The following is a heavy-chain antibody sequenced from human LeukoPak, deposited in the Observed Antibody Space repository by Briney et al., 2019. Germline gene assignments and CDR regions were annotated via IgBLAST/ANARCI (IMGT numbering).Heavy chain of an antibody. Sequence: PSETLSLTCSVFSDSITSRSYYWGWIRQPPGKGLEWIGSIYSGGSTYHNPSLKSRVTISMDTSKNQFSLKLSSVTAADTAVYYCAREVVAAAGVDYWGQGTLVTVSS. V-gene: IGHV4-39*02. CDR2: IYSGGST. CDR1: SDSITSRSYY. J-gene: IGHJ4*02. D-gene: IGHD6-13*01. CDR3: AREVVAAAGVDY.